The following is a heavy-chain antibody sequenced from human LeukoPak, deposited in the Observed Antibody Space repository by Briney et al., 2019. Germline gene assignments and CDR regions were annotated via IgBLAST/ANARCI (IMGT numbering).Heavy chain of an antibody. Sequence: GGSLRLSCAASGFTFSSCGMTWVRQAPGKGLEWVSAISGSGGSTYYADSVKGRFTISRDNPKNTLYLHMNSLRAEDTAVYYCAKDFSGTTDYWGQGTLVTVSS. CDR3: AKDFSGTTDY. D-gene: IGHD1-14*01. V-gene: IGHV3-23*01. J-gene: IGHJ4*02. CDR1: GFTFSSCG. CDR2: ISGSGGST.